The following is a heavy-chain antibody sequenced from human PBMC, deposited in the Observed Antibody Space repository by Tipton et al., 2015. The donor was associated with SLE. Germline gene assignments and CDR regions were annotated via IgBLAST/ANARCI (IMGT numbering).Heavy chain of an antibody. CDR1: DASISTYF. V-gene: IGHV4-59*08. Sequence: LRLSCTVSDASISTYFWSWIRQPPGKGLEWIGYIYYSGSTNYSPSLKSRVTISLDASKNQLSLKLSSVTAADTAVYYCARHHGSGWLYGLDVWGQGTTVTVSS. CDR2: IYYSGST. CDR3: ARHHGSGWLYGLDV. J-gene: IGHJ6*02. D-gene: IGHD6-19*01.